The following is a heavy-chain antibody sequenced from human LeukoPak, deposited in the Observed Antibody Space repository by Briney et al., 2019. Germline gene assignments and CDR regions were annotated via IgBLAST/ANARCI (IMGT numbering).Heavy chain of an antibody. CDR2: ITGDGSST. Sequence: GGSLILSCSASVLTFLGDWVHSVRLPPGKGLVWVSRITGDGSSTTYAASVKGRFTISRDNAKNTLYLQMITLRVEDTAVYYCARDTGWYFDLWGRGTLVTVSS. V-gene: IGHV3-74*01. J-gene: IGHJ2*01. D-gene: IGHD4-17*01. CDR1: VLTFLGDW. CDR3: ARDTGWYFDL.